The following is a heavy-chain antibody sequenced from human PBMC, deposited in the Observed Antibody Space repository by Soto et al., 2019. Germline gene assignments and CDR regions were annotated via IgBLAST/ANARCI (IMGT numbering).Heavy chain of an antibody. CDR2: ISSTTNYI. CDR3: ARESEDLTSNFDY. CDR1: GFTFSSYA. J-gene: IGHJ4*02. V-gene: IGHV3-21*06. Sequence: LRLSCAASGFTFSSYAMNWVRQAPGKGLEWVSSISSTTNYIYYGDSMKGRFTISRDNAKNSLYLEMNSLRAEDTAVYYCARESEDLTSNFDYWGQGTLVTVSS.